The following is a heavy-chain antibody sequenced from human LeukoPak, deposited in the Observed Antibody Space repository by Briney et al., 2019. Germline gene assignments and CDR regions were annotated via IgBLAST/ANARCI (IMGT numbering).Heavy chain of an antibody. J-gene: IGHJ3*02. CDR1: GYTFTSYD. V-gene: IGHV1-8*03. D-gene: IGHD6-19*01. CDR2: MNPNSGNT. Sequence: ASVKDSCKASGYTFTSYDINWARQATGQGREWMGWMNPNSGNTGYAQKFQGRVTITRNTYISTAYMELSRLRSEETVVYYCERVLGSGWHDRDAFDIWGQGTMVTVSS. CDR3: ERVLGSGWHDRDAFDI.